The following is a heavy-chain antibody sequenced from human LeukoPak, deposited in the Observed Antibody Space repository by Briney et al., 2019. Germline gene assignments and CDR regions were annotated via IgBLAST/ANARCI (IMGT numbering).Heavy chain of an antibody. CDR1: GFTFSSYA. J-gene: IGHJ4*02. CDR2: ISGSGGST. V-gene: IGHV3-23*01. CDR3: AKSVVVPAAIGFCFDY. Sequence: GGSLRLSCAASGFTFSSYAMSWVRQAPGKGLEWVSAISGSGGSTYYADSVKGRFTISRDNSKNTLYLQMNSLRAEDTAVYYCAKSVVVPAAIGFCFDYWGQGTLVTVSS. D-gene: IGHD2-2*02.